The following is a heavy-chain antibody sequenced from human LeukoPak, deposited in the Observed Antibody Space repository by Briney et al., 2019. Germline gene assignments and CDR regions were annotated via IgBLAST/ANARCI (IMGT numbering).Heavy chain of an antibody. CDR2: INPSGGST. J-gene: IGHJ4*02. V-gene: IGHV1-46*01. CDR1: GYTFTSYY. Sequence: ASVKVSCKASGYTFTSYYMLWVRQAPGQGLEWMGIINPSGGSTSYAQKFQGRVTMTRDTSTSTVYMELSSLRSEDTAVYYCARGGWISSGYYLQVIDYWGQGTLVTVSS. CDR3: ARGGWISSGYYLQVIDY. D-gene: IGHD3-22*01.